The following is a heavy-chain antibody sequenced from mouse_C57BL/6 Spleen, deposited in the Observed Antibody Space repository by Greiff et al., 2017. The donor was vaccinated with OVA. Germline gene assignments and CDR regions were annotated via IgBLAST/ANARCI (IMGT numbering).Heavy chain of an antibody. D-gene: IGHD2-4*01. Sequence: VQLQQSGPELVKPGASVKISCKASGYTFTDYYMNWVKQSHGKSLEWIGDINPNNGGTSYNQKFKGKATLTVDKSSSTAYMELRSLTSEDSAVYYCARDYYDYDEDYWGQGTTLTVSS. CDR3: ARDYYDYDEDY. V-gene: IGHV1-26*01. CDR1: GYTFTDYY. CDR2: INPNNGGT. J-gene: IGHJ2*01.